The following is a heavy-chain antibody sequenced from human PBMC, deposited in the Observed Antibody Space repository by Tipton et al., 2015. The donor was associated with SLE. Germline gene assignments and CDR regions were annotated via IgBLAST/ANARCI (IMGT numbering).Heavy chain of an antibody. D-gene: IGHD1-26*01. CDR1: GGSISSNSYY. V-gene: IGHV4-61*01. Sequence: TLSLTCTVSGGSISSNSYYWAWIRQPPGKGLEWIGHIYYSGSTNYNPSLKSRVTISVDTSKNQFSLKLSSVTAADTAVYYCAREGGSYTAFDYWGQGTLVTVSS. J-gene: IGHJ4*02. CDR3: AREGGSYTAFDY. CDR2: IYYSGST.